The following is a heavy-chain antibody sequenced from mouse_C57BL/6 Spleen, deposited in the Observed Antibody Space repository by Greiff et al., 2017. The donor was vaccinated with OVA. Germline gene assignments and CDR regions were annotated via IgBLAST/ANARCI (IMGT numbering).Heavy chain of an antibody. D-gene: IGHD1-1*01. V-gene: IGHV1-42*01. CDR3: ARPYYYGSSYGFAY. J-gene: IGHJ3*01. Sequence: VQLKESGPELVKPGASVKISCKASGYSFTGYYMNWVKQSPEKSLEWIGEINPSTGGTTYNQKFKAKATLTVVKSSSTAYMQLKSLTSEDSAVYYCARPYYYGSSYGFAYWGQGTLVTVSA. CDR2: INPSTGGT. CDR1: GYSFTGYY.